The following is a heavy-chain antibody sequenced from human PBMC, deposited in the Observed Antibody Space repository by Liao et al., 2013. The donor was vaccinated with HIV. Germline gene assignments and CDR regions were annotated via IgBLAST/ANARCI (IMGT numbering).Heavy chain of an antibody. J-gene: IGHJ4*02. V-gene: IGHV4-4*07. CDR2: IYTSGTI. CDR3: ARTNYYDSSGYYRVYYFDY. CDR1: GGSISSFY. Sequence: QVHLQESGPGLVKPSETLSLTCTISGGSISSFYWSWIRQPAGKGPEWIGRIYTSGTISYNPSLKSRVSMSVDTSKNHFSLKVTSVTAADTAVYYCARTNYYDSSGYYRVYYFDYWAEGTLVTVSS. D-gene: IGHD3-22*01.